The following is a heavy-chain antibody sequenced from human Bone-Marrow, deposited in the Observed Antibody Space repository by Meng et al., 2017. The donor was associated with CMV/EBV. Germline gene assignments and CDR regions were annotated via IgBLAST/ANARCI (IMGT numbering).Heavy chain of an antibody. Sequence: LKISCVGSGFTFSTYSMNWVRQAPGKGLEWVSSISSSSSYIYYADSVKGRFTISRDNAKNSLYLQMNSLRAEDTAVYYCARHYYGSGSYYTYYYYYGMDVWGQGTTVTVSS. CDR3: ARHYYGSGSYYTYYYYYGMDV. V-gene: IGHV3-21*01. J-gene: IGHJ6*02. D-gene: IGHD3-10*01. CDR2: ISSSSSYI. CDR1: GFTFSTYS.